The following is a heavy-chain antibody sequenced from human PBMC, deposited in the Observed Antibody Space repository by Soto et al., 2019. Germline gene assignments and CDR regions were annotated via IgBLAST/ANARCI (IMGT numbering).Heavy chain of an antibody. CDR2: ISYDGSNK. Sequence: QVQLVASGGGVVQPGRSLRLSCAASGFTFSSYAMHWVRQAPGKGLEWVAVISYDGSNKYYADSVKGRFTISRDNSKNTLYLQMNSLRAEDTAVYYCARDLRHSYGYLEVDDYWGQGTLVTVSS. V-gene: IGHV3-30-3*01. D-gene: IGHD5-18*01. J-gene: IGHJ4*02. CDR3: ARDLRHSYGYLEVDDY. CDR1: GFTFSSYA.